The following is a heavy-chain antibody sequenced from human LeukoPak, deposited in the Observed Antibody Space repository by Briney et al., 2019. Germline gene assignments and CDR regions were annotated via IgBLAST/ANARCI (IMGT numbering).Heavy chain of an antibody. D-gene: IGHD3-10*01. V-gene: IGHV4-61*09. CDR1: GGSISSGSYY. J-gene: IGHJ4*02. CDR2: LYTSGST. CDR3: ARYLYYYGSGGGVYYFDY. Sequence: SETLSLTCTVSGGSISSGSYYWGWIRQPAGKGLEWIGHLYTSGSTNYNPSLKSRVTMSVDTSKNQFSLKLISVTAADTAVYYCARYLYYYGSGGGVYYFDYWGQGTLVTVSS.